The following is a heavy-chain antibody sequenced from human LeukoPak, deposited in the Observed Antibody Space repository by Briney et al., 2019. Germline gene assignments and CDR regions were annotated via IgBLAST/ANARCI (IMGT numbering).Heavy chain of an antibody. Sequence: SETLSLTCTVSGGSISSGDYYWRWMRQPPGKGLEWIAYMYYSGSTYYNPSLKSRVTMSADTSKNQLSLKLSSVTAADTAVYYCARPYYYDSRIDPWGQGILVTVSS. CDR3: ARPYYYDSRIDP. V-gene: IGHV4-30-4*01. J-gene: IGHJ5*02. D-gene: IGHD3-22*01. CDR2: MYYSGST. CDR1: GGSISSGDYY.